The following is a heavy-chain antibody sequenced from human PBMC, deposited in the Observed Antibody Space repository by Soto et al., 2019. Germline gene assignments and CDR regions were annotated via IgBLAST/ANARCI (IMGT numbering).Heavy chain of an antibody. CDR3: ARDLKEYCSDGKCNWFDP. Sequence: SETLCLTCTVSGASITTCYWSWIRQPPGKGLEWIGYISYSGSTDYNPSLKSRVTISFDASKNQISLQVRSATAADAAVYYCARDLKEYCSDGKCNWFDPWGQGTLV. D-gene: IGHD2-15*01. CDR2: ISYSGST. V-gene: IGHV4-59*01. CDR1: GASITTCY. J-gene: IGHJ5*02.